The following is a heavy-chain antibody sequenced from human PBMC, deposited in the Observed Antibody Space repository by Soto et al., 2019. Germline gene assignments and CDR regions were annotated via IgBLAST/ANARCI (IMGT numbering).Heavy chain of an antibody. Sequence: QVQLVQSGAEVKKPGASVKVSCKASGYTFTSYGISWVRQAPGQGLEWMGWISAYNGKTNYAQKLQGRVTMTTDRTTSTAYMELRSQRSDDTAVYYCARRSNWNYQGDFDYWGQGTLVTVSS. CDR3: ARRSNWNYQGDFDY. D-gene: IGHD1-7*01. V-gene: IGHV1-18*01. CDR2: ISAYNGKT. CDR1: GYTFTSYG. J-gene: IGHJ4*02.